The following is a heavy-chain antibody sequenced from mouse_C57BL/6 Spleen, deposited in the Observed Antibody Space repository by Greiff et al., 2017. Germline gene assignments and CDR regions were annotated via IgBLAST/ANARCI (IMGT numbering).Heavy chain of an antibody. CDR3: ALTTVVSYWYFDV. V-gene: IGHV1-53*01. CDR2: INPSNGGT. CDR1: GYTFTSYW. Sequence: VQLQQPGTELVKPGASVKLSCKASGYTFTSYWMHWVKQRPGQGLEWIGNINPSNGGTNYNEKFKSKATLTVDKSSSTAYMQLSSLTSEDSAVXYCALTTVVSYWYFDVWGTGTTVTVSS. D-gene: IGHD1-1*01. J-gene: IGHJ1*03.